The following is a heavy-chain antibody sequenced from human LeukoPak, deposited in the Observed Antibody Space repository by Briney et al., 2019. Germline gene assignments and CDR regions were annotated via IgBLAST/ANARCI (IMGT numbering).Heavy chain of an antibody. CDR3: VRELYGGYAGDS. D-gene: IGHD4-17*01. CDR2: ISGSSSTI. Sequence: GGSLRLSCAASGFTFITYSMNWVRQAPGKGLEWVAYISGSSSTIFYADSVKGRFTISRDNGKNSLYLQMNSLRAEDTAVYYCVRELYGGYAGDSWGQGTLVTVSS. V-gene: IGHV3-48*04. J-gene: IGHJ4*02. CDR1: GFTFITYS.